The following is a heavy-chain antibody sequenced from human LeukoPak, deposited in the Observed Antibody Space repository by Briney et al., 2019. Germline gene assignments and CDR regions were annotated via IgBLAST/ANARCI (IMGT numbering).Heavy chain of an antibody. CDR2: LSGSGRST. Sequence: PGGSLRLSCAASGITFSTYAMSWVRQAPGKGLEWVSTLSGSGRSTYYADSVKGRFTISRDNSKNTLYLQMNSLTAEDAAIYYCANYDSSHSLGYWGQGTLVTVSS. CDR1: GITFSTYA. V-gene: IGHV3-23*01. CDR3: ANYDSSHSLGY. J-gene: IGHJ4*02. D-gene: IGHD6-13*01.